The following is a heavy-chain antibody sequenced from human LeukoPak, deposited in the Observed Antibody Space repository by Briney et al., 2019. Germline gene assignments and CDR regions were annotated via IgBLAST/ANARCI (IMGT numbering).Heavy chain of an antibody. V-gene: IGHV1-69*04. Sequence: GASVKVSCKASGGTFSSYAISWVRQAPGQGLEWMGRIIPILGIANYAQKFQGRVTITADKSTSTAYMELSSLRSEDTAVYYCARDSRSPITMVRGSGGMDVGGQGTTVTVSS. CDR2: IIPILGIA. D-gene: IGHD3-10*01. J-gene: IGHJ6*02. CDR1: GGTFSSYA. CDR3: ARDSRSPITMVRGSGGMDV.